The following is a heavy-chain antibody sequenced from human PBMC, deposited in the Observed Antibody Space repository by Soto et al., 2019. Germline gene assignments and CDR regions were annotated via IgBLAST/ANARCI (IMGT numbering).Heavy chain of an antibody. CDR3: ARLRVITGTTDWFDP. J-gene: IGHJ5*02. D-gene: IGHD1-20*01. CDR1: GGSISSGGYY. V-gene: IGHV4-31*03. CDR2: IYYSGST. Sequence: SETLSLTCTVSGGSISSGGYYWSWIRQHPGKGLEWIGYIYYSGSTYYNPSLKSRVTISVDTSKNQFSLKLSSVTAADTAVYYCARLRVITGTTDWFDPWGQGTLVTVSS.